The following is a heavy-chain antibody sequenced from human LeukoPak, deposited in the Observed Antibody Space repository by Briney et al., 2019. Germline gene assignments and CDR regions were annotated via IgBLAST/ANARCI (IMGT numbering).Heavy chain of an antibody. CDR3: AMATDSYQFDY. J-gene: IGHJ4*02. D-gene: IGHD5-24*01. CDR1: GFTFITYS. CDR2: ISGGGSYI. V-gene: IGHV3-21*01. Sequence: GSLTLSFSAYGFTFITYSMDWAPPTPGKGAEWVSYISGGGSYIYYADSVKGRFTISRDNGKNSLYLQMNSLRAEDTAVYYCAMATDSYQFDYWGQGTLVTVSS.